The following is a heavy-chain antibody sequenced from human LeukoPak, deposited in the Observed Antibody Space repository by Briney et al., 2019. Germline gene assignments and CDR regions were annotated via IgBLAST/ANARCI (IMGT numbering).Heavy chain of an antibody. D-gene: IGHD6-13*01. V-gene: IGHV3-23*01. CDR2: ISGSGGST. J-gene: IGHJ4*02. Sequence: GGSLRLSCAAPGFTFSSYAMSGVRQAPGKGLEWVSAISGSGGSTYYADSVKGRFTISRDNSKNTLYLQMNSLRAEDTAVYYCAKDRYSSSWYFDYWGQGTLVTVSS. CDR3: AKDRYSSSWYFDY. CDR1: GFTFSSYA.